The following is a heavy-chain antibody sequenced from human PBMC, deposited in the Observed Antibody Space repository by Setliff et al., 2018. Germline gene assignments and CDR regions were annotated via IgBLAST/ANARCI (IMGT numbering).Heavy chain of an antibody. V-gene: IGHV4-61*09. CDR1: GGSLSSGPYY. D-gene: IGHD4-17*01. Sequence: SETLSLTCTVSGGSLSSGPYYWTWVRQPAGKGLEWIGHIYTSGTTDYSPSLRSRVTISADTSKNQFSLQLNSVTATDTAVYYCARGRLLYVGDSHYFDNWGQGTLVTVSS. J-gene: IGHJ4*02. CDR2: IYTSGTT. CDR3: ARGRLLYVGDSHYFDN.